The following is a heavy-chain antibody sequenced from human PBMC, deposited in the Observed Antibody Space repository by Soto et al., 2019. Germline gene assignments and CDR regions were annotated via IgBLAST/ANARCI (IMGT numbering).Heavy chain of an antibody. CDR2: IGTAGDT. V-gene: IGHV3-13*01. Sequence: PGGSLRLSCAASGFTFSSYDMHWVLQATGKGLEWVSAIGTAGDTYYPGSVKGRFTISRENAKNSLYLQMNSLRAEDTAVYYCARDRGWNYKGGMDVWGQGTTVTVSS. CDR1: GFTFSSYD. J-gene: IGHJ6*02. D-gene: IGHD1-7*01. CDR3: ARDRGWNYKGGMDV.